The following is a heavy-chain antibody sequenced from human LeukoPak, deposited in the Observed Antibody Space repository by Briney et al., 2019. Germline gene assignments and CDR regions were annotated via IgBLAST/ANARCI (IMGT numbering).Heavy chain of an antibody. D-gene: IGHD5-24*01. CDR2: INPSGGST. J-gene: IGHJ4*02. CDR3: ARTPVEMATDYFDY. V-gene: IGHV1-46*01. CDR1: GGTFSSYA. Sequence: ASVKVSCKASGGTFSSYAISWVRQAPGQGLEWMGIINPSGGSTSYAQKFQGRVTMTRDTSTSTVYMELSSLRSEDTAVYYCARTPVEMATDYFDYWGQGTLVTVSS.